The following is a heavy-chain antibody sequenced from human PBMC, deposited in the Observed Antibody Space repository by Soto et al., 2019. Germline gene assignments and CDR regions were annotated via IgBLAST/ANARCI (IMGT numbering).Heavy chain of an antibody. J-gene: IGHJ6*02. CDR3: ARDRASYYYYGMDV. V-gene: IGHV3-13*01. Sequence: GGSLRLSCAASGFTFSSYDMHWVRQATGKGLEWVSAIGTAGDTYYPGSVKGRFTISRENAKNSLYLQMNSLRAEDTAVYYCARDRASYYYYGMDVWGQGTTVTVSS. CDR1: GFTFSSYD. CDR2: IGTAGDT.